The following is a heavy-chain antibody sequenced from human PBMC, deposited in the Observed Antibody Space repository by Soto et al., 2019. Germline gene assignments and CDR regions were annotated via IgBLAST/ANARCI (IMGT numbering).Heavy chain of an antibody. J-gene: IGHJ6*02. V-gene: IGHV5-10-1*01. CDR2: IDPTDSFT. CDR3: ARQRDYYDSYGMDV. D-gene: IGHD3-22*01. CDR1: GYSFTTYW. Sequence: GESLKISCKGSGYSFTTYWISWVRQMPGKGLEWMGRIDPTDSFTNYSPAFQGHVTISSDKSISTAFLQWSSLKASDTAIYYCARQRDYYDSYGMDVWGQGTTVTVSS.